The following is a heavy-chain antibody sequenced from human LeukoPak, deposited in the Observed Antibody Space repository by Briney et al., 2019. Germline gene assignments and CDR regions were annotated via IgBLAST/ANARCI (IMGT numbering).Heavy chain of an antibody. CDR3: ARDISYYYDSSGYYYPIFDY. D-gene: IGHD3-22*01. Sequence: GGSLRLSCAASGFTFRNYAMSWVRQAPGKGLEWVSAINDNGGSTYYADSVKGRFTISRDNSKNTLYLQMNSLRAEDTAVYYCARDISYYYDSSGYYYPIFDYWGQGALVTVSS. CDR2: INDNGGST. CDR1: GFTFRNYA. V-gene: IGHV3-23*01. J-gene: IGHJ4*02.